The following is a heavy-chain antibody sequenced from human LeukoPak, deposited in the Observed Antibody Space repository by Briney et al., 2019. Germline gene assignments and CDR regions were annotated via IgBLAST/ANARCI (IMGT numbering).Heavy chain of an antibody. D-gene: IGHD6-19*01. CDR3: ARDPPGYSSGWYGGFDP. CDR1: GDSVSSNSAG. Sequence: SQTLSLTCAISGDSVSSNSAGWNWIRQSPSRGLEWLGRTYYRSKWYNDFAPSVRNRITINPDTSKNQFSLQLNSVTPEDTAVYYCARDPPGYSSGWYGGFDPWGQGTLVTVSS. CDR2: TYYRSKWYN. J-gene: IGHJ5*02. V-gene: IGHV6-1*01.